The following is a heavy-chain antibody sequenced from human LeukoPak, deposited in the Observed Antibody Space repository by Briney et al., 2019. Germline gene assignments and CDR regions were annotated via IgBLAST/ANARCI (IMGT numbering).Heavy chain of an antibody. J-gene: IGHJ4*02. CDR1: GFTFSNYN. D-gene: IGHD3-22*01. CDR2: ISTRSTYI. V-gene: IGHV3-21*04. Sequence: GGSLRLSCAASGFTFSNYNMNWVRQAPGKGLEWVSCISTRSTYIYYADSVKGRFTISRDNSKNTLYLQMNSLRAEDTAVYYCARAPFYFDSSNYPYFDYWGQGTLVTVSS. CDR3: ARAPFYFDSSNYPYFDY.